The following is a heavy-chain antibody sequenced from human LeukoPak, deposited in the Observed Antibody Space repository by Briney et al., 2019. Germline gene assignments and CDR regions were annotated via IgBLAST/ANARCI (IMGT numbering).Heavy chain of an antibody. CDR1: GFTFSSYA. CDR2: ISYDGSNK. J-gene: IGHJ4*02. Sequence: GGSLRLSCAASGFTFSSYAMHWVRQAPGKGLEWVAVISYDGSNKYYADSVKGRFTISRDNSKNTLYLQMNSLRAEDTAVYYCAKIIVGAPQGGADYWGQGTLVTVSS. V-gene: IGHV3-30*04. CDR3: AKIIVGAPQGGADY. D-gene: IGHD1-26*01.